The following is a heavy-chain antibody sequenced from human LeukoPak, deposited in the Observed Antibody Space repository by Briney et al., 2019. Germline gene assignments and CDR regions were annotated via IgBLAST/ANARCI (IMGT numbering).Heavy chain of an antibody. J-gene: IGHJ4*02. V-gene: IGHV3-21*06. Sequence: GGSLRLSCAASGFTFSNHDMSWVRQAPGKGLEWVSSITSSSTYIYYADSVKGRFTISRDNAKNSLYLQMNSLRAEDTAVYYCAARGVAAGKSDYWGQGTLVTVSS. CDR1: GFTFSNHD. D-gene: IGHD6-13*01. CDR2: ITSSSTYI. CDR3: AARGVAAGKSDY.